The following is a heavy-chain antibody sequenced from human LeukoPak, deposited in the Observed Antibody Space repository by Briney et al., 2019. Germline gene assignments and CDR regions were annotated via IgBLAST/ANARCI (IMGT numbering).Heavy chain of an antibody. CDR2: ISYDGSNK. J-gene: IGHJ4*02. V-gene: IGHV3-30-3*01. CDR1: GFTFSSYA. Sequence: GGSLRLSCAASGFTFSSYAMHWVRQAPGKGLEWVAVISYDGSNKYYADSVKGRFTISRDNAKNSLYLQMNSLRAEDTAVYYCARGFTGTGGHWGQGTLVTVSS. CDR3: ARGFTGTGGH. D-gene: IGHD1-1*01.